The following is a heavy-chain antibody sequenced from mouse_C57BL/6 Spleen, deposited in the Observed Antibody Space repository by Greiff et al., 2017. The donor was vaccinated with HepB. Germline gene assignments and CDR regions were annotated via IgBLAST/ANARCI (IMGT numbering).Heavy chain of an antibody. CDR1: GFNIKDDY. D-gene: IGHD1-1*01. CDR3: TTRSSFAY. V-gene: IGHV14-4*01. Sequence: EVQLQQSGAELVRPGASVKLSCTASGFNIKDDYMHWVKQRPEQGLEWIGWIDPENGDTEYASKFQGKATITEDTSSNTAYLQLSSLTSEDTAVYYCTTRSSFAYWGQGTLVTVSA. J-gene: IGHJ3*01. CDR2: IDPENGDT.